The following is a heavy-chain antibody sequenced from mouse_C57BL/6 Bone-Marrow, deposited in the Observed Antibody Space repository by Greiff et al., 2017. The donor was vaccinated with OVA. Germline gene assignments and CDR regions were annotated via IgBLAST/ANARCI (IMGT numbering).Heavy chain of an antibody. CDR2: IHPNSGST. D-gene: IGHD1-1*01. CDR1: GYTFTSYW. J-gene: IGHJ4*01. Sequence: VKLQQPGAELVKPGASVKLSCKASGYTFTSYWMHWVKQRPGQGLEWIGMIHPNSGSTNYNEKFKSKATLTVDKSSSTAYMQLSSLTSEDSAVYYCARGYYYGSSYRYYAMDYWGQGTSVTVSS. CDR3: ARGYYYGSSYRYYAMDY. V-gene: IGHV1-64*01.